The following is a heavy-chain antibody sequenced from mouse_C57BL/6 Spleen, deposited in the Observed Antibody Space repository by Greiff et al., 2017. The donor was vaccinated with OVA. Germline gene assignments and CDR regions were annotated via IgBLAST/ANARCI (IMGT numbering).Heavy chain of an antibody. J-gene: IGHJ2*01. V-gene: IGHV1-69*02. CDR2: IDPSDSYT. D-gene: IGHD2-4*01. Sequence: SVQLSCKASGYTFTSYWMHWVKQRPGQGLEWIGEIDPSDSYTNYNQKFKGKATLTVDKSSSTAYMQLSSLTSEDSAVYYCARRIYDHDWDYWGQGTTLTVSS. CDR1: GYTFTSYW. CDR3: ARRIYDHDWDY.